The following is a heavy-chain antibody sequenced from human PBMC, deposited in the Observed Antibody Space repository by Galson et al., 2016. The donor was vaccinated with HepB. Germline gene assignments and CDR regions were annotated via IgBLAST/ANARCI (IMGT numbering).Heavy chain of an antibody. CDR1: GFTVSSNY. Sequence: SLRLSCAASGFTVSSNYMSWVRQAPGKGLEWVAAIAGSGAPTNYADSVKGRFTISRDNSKNTLYLQMNSLRAEDTAVYYCAKGLYGDYSYFDDWGQGTLVTVSS. CDR2: IAGSGAPT. V-gene: IGHV3-23*01. J-gene: IGHJ4*02. D-gene: IGHD4-17*01. CDR3: AKGLYGDYSYFDD.